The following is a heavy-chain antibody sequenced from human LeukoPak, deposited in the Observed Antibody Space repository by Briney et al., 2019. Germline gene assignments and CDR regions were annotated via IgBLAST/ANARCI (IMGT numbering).Heavy chain of an antibody. D-gene: IGHD6-6*01. J-gene: IGHJ4*02. Sequence: ASVTVSCKASVYTFTSYDINWVRQATGQGLEWMGWMNPNSGNTGYAQKFQGRVTMTRNTSISTAYMELSSLRSEDTAVYYCARGLGAVGSSSSWGQGTLVTVSS. CDR2: MNPNSGNT. CDR3: ARGLGAVGSSSS. V-gene: IGHV1-8*01. CDR1: VYTFTSYD.